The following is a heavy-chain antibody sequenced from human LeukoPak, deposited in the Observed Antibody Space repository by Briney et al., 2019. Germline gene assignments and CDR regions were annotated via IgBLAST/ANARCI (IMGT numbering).Heavy chain of an antibody. V-gene: IGHV4-39*07. CDR3: ASTYQVMATIWEGFDY. D-gene: IGHD5-24*01. J-gene: IGHJ4*02. CDR2: IYYSGST. CDR1: GGSISSSSYY. Sequence: PSETLSLTCTVSGGSISSSSYYWGWIRQPPGKGLEWIGSIYYSGSTYYNPSLKSRVTISVDTSKNQFSLKLSSVTAADTAVYYCASTYQVMATIWEGFDYWGQGTLVTVSS.